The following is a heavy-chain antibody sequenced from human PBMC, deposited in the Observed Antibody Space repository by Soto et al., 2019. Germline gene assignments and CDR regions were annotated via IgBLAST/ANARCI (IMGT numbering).Heavy chain of an antibody. D-gene: IGHD1-26*01. CDR3: AKGGAIVAAGTRVYLDNAMDV. CDR2: INPNSGDT. CDR1: GYTFTGYY. J-gene: IGHJ6*01. V-gene: IGHV1-2*02. Sequence: QVQLVQSGTEVKRPGDSVKVSCKASGYTFTGYYVHWVRQAPGQGLEWMGWINPNSGDTYLAQRFQGRVTMNRDTSIGTAYMELRGLTSDDTAEYYCAKGGAIVAAGTRVYLDNAMDVW.